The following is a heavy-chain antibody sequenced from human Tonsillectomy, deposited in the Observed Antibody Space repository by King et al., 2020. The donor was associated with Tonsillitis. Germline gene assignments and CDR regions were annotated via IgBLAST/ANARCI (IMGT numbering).Heavy chain of an antibody. CDR3: AGRDGALDYYYYGMDV. Sequence: VQLVESGGGVVQPGRSLRLSCAASGFTFSSYAMHWVRQAPGKGLEWVAVISFDGSNKYYADSVKGRFTISRDNSKNTLYLQMNSLRPEETAVYYCAGRDGALDYYYYGMDVWGPGTTVTVSS. J-gene: IGHJ6*02. CDR2: ISFDGSNK. CDR1: GFTFSSYA. D-gene: IGHD4-17*01. V-gene: IGHV3-30-3*01.